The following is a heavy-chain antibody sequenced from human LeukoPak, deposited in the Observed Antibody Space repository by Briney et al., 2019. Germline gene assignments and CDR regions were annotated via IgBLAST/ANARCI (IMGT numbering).Heavy chain of an antibody. CDR2: MNGEGTTI. CDR1: GLTFSTTW. J-gene: IGHJ4*02. Sequence: GGSLRLSCATSGLTFSTTWMHWVRQAPGKGLMWVSRMNGEGTTIDYADSVKGRFTVSRDYAKNTLSLQMNNLRTEDTALYFCATARNFRFEYWGQGSLVIVSA. V-gene: IGHV3-74*01. D-gene: IGHD1-7*01. CDR3: ATARNFRFEY.